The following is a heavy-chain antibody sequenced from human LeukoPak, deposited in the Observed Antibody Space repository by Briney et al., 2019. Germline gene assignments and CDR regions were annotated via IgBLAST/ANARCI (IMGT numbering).Heavy chain of an antibody. V-gene: IGHV3-23*01. J-gene: IGHJ4*02. Sequence: GGSLRLSCAASGFTFSNYWMSWVRQAPGKGLEWVSAISGSGGSTYYADSVKGRFTISRDNSKNTLYLQMNSLRAEDTAVYYCAKDGAKNLAYCGGDCYPDYWGQGTLVTVSS. CDR1: GFTFSNYW. CDR2: ISGSGGST. CDR3: AKDGAKNLAYCGGDCYPDY. D-gene: IGHD2-21*02.